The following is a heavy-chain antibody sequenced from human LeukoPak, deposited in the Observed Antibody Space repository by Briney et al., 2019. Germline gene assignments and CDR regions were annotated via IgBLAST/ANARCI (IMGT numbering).Heavy chain of an antibody. V-gene: IGHV1-46*01. Sequence: ASVKVSCKASGYTFTSYYMHWVRQAPGQGLEWMGIINPSGGSTSYAQKFQGRVTMTRDTSTSTAYMELSSLRSEDTAVYYCARQDIVVVPEGYYYMDVWGKGTTVTVSS. CDR1: GYTFTSYY. CDR2: INPSGGST. D-gene: IGHD2-2*01. CDR3: ARQDIVVVPEGYYYMDV. J-gene: IGHJ6*03.